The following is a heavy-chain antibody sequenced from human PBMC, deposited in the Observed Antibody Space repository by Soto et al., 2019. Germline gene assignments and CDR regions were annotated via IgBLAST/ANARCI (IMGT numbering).Heavy chain of an antibody. CDR2: IGSVSGDI. Sequence: EVQLVESGGGLVQPGGSLRLSCAASGFTISPYTMSWVRQAPGKGLEWVSYIGSVSGDIKYADSVKGRFTISRDNAKNALYLPLNSLRDEDSAVYYCARERGASYFDYWGQGTLVTVSS. D-gene: IGHD3-16*01. J-gene: IGHJ4*02. CDR1: GFTISPYT. V-gene: IGHV3-48*02. CDR3: ARERGASYFDY.